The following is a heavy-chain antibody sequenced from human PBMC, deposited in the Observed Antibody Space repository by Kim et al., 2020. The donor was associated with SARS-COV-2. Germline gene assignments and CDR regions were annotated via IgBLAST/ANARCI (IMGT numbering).Heavy chain of an antibody. CDR3: GKCSGGNCLDYYFDY. CDR1: GFTFSNHG. Sequence: GGSLRLSCAASGFTFSNHGMSWVRQAPGKGLEWVSVISDSSGSIYYVDSVKGRFTISRDNYKNTVYLQMNSLRVEDTAVYYCGKCSGGNCLDYYFDYWGQGTLVTVSS. V-gene: IGHV3-23*01. CDR2: ISDSSGSI. J-gene: IGHJ4*02. D-gene: IGHD2-15*01.